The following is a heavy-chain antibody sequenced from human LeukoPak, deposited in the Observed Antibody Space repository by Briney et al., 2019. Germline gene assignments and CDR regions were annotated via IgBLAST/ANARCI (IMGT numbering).Heavy chain of an antibody. CDR2: IYTSGST. J-gene: IGHJ4*02. CDR1: GGSISSYY. V-gene: IGHV4-4*07. CDR3: ARGWIYYDSSGLDY. Sequence: SSETLSLTCTVSGGSISSYYWSWIRQPAGKGLEWIGRIYTSGSTNYNPSLKSRVTMSVDTSKNQFSLKLSSVTAADTAVYYCARGWIYYDSSGLDYWGQGTLVTVSS. D-gene: IGHD3-22*01.